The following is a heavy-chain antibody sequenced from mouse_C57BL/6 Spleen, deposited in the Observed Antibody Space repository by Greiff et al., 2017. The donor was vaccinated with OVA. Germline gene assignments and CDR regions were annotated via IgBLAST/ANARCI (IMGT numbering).Heavy chain of an antibody. Sequence: VQLKESGPGLVKPSQSLSLTCSVTGYSITSGYYWNWIRQFPGNKLEWMGYISYDGSNNYNPSLKNRISITRDTSKNQFFLKLNSVTTEDTATYYCARWVTTVVPFAYWGQGTLVTVSA. V-gene: IGHV3-6*01. CDR2: ISYDGSN. CDR3: ARWVTTVVPFAY. J-gene: IGHJ3*01. CDR1: GYSITSGYY. D-gene: IGHD1-1*01.